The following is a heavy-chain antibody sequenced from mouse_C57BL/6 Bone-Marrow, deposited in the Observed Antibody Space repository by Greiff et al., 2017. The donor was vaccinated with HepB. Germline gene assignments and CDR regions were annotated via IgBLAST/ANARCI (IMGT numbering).Heavy chain of an antibody. D-gene: IGHD1-1*01. V-gene: IGHV1-55*01. J-gene: IGHJ1*03. CDR3: ARRYYGSSWYFDD. CDR2: IYPGSGST. CDR1: GYTFTSYW. Sequence: QVQLQQPGAELVKPGASVKMSCKASGYTFTSYWLTWVKQRPGQGLEWIGDIYPGSGSTNYNEKFKSKATLTVDTSSSTAYMQRSSLTSEDSAVYYWARRYYGSSWYFDDWGTGTTVTVSS.